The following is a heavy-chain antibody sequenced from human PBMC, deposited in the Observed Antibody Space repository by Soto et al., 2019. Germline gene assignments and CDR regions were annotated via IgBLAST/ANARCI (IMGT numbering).Heavy chain of an antibody. D-gene: IGHD3-3*02. J-gene: IGHJ5*02. V-gene: IGHV4-39*01. Sequence: ETLSLTCTVSGGSISRSTYYWGWMRQPPGKGLEWIASFFIGGNTYYNPSLKSRVTISVDTSKNQFSLKLSSVTAADTAVYYCASPKIAFYNWFDPWGQGTLVTVSS. CDR2: FFIGGNT. CDR3: ASPKIAFYNWFDP. CDR1: GGSISRSTYY.